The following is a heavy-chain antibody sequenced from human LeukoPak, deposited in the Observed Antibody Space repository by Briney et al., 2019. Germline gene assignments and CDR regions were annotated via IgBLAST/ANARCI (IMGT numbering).Heavy chain of an antibody. V-gene: IGHV3-33*01. D-gene: IGHD3-16*01. CDR3: ARDLRGADAFDT. J-gene: IGHJ3*02. CDR2: IWYDGSNK. Sequence: PGGSLRLSCAASGFTFSSYGMHWVRQAPGKGLEWVAVIWYDGSNKYYADSVKGRFTISRDNSKNTLYLQMNSLRAEDTAVYYCARDLRGADAFDTWGQGTMVTVSS. CDR1: GFTFSSYG.